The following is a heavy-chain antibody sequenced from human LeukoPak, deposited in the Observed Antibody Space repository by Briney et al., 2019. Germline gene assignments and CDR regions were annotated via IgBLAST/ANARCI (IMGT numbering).Heavy chain of an antibody. V-gene: IGHV4-39*01. CDR1: GGPISSSSYY. D-gene: IGHD3-22*01. Sequence: SETLSLTCTVSGGPISSSSYYWGWIRQPPGKGLEWIGSIYYSGSTYYNPSLKSRVTISVDTSTNQFSLKLSSVTAADTAVYYCARLRENYYYDSSGIIDYWGQGTLVTVSS. J-gene: IGHJ4*02. CDR2: IYYSGST. CDR3: ARLRENYYYDSSGIIDY.